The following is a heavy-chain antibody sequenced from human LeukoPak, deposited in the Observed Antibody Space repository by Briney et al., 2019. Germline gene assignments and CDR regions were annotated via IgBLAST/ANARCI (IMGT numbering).Heavy chain of an antibody. Sequence: ASVTVSCTASGYTFTVYYMHWVRQAPGQGLEWMGRINPNSGGTNYAQKFQGRVTMTRDTSISTAYMELSRLISDDTAVYYCARDGSSNDNWFDPWGQGTLVTVSS. D-gene: IGHD6-13*01. CDR2: INPNSGGT. CDR3: ARDGSSNDNWFDP. J-gene: IGHJ5*02. CDR1: GYTFTVYY. V-gene: IGHV1-2*06.